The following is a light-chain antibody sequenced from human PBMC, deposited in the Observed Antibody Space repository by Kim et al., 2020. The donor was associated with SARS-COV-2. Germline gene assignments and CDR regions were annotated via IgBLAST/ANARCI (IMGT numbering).Light chain of an antibody. V-gene: IGLV2-8*01. CDR2: EVS. CDR1: SNDVGGYNY. CDR3: SSYAGSNNLV. Sequence: GHSVTISCTGTSNDVGGYNYVSWYQQHPGKAPKLMIYEVSKRPSGVPDRFSGSKSGNTASLTVSGLQAEDEADYYCSSYAGSNNLVFGGGTQLTVL. J-gene: IGLJ2*01.